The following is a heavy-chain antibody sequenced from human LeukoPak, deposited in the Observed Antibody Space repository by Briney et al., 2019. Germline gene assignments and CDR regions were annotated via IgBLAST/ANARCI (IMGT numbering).Heavy chain of an antibody. CDR2: INSDGSST. D-gene: IGHD3-22*01. CDR3: ARRIPPSDYDSSGRDY. J-gene: IGHJ4*02. Sequence: PGGSLRLSCAASGFTFSSYWMHWVRQAPGKGLVWVSRINSDGSSTSYADSVKGRFTISRDNARNTLYLQMNSLRAEDTAVYYCARRIPPSDYDSSGRDYWGQGTLVTVSS. CDR1: GFTFSSYW. V-gene: IGHV3-74*01.